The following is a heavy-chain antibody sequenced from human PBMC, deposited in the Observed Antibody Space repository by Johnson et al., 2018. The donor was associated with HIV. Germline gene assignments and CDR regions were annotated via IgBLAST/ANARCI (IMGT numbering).Heavy chain of an antibody. J-gene: IGHJ3*02. CDR3: SKELADSSGYYADAFDI. D-gene: IGHD3-22*01. CDR2: IWYDGSNK. V-gene: IGHV3-33*06. Sequence: QVQLVESGGGVVQPGRSLRLSCAASGFTFSSYGMHWVRQAPGKGLERVAGIWYDGSNKYHADSVQGRSTFTRENSKNTLYLQMNSLRAEDTAVYYCSKELADSSGYYADAFDIWGQGTMVTVSS. CDR1: GFTFSSYG.